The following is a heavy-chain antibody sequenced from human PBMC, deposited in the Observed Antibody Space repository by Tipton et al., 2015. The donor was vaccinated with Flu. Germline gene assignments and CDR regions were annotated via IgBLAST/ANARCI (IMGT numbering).Heavy chain of an antibody. V-gene: IGHV3-53*01. CDR1: GFTVSSNY. D-gene: IGHD3-10*01. J-gene: IGHJ4*02. CDR3: ARAGVWFGELSVGPPSDY. Sequence: AVSGFTVSSNYMSWVRQAPGKGLEWVSVIYSGGSTYYADSVKGRFTISRDNSKNTLYLQMNSLRAEDTAVYYCARAGVWFGELSVGPPSDYWGQGTLVTVSS. CDR2: IYSGGST.